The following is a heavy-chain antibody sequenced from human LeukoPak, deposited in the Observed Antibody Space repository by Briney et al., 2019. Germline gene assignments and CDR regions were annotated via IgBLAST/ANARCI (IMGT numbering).Heavy chain of an antibody. V-gene: IGHV5-51*01. CDR3: ARQDEYYDILTGYYRNDAFDI. J-gene: IGHJ3*02. CDR2: IYPGDSDT. D-gene: IGHD3-9*01. Sequence: GESLKISCQGFAYSFSTYWIAWVRQMPGKGLEWMGIIYPGDSDTRYSPSFQGQVTISADKSISTAYLQWSSLKASDTAMYYCARQDEYYDILTGYYRNDAFDIWGQGTMVTVSS. CDR1: AYSFSTYW.